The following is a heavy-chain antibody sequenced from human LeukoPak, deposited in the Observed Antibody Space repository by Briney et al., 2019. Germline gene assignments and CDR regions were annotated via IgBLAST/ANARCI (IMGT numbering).Heavy chain of an antibody. V-gene: IGHV4-59*08. D-gene: IGHD3-22*01. CDR1: GGSINSYY. CDR2: IYYSGST. CDR3: AGQYYYDSSGYHYYYYYGMDV. Sequence: PSETLSLTCTVSGGSINSYYWSWIRQPPGKGLEWIGYIYYSGSTNYNPSLKSRVTISVDTSKNQFSLKLSSVTAADTAVYYCAGQYYYDSSGYHYYYYYGMDVWGQGTTVTVSS. J-gene: IGHJ6*02.